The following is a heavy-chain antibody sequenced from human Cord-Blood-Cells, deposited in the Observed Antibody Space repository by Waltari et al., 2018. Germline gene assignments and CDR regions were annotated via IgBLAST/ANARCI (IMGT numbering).Heavy chain of an antibody. CDR1: GYTLTELS. J-gene: IGHJ6*02. V-gene: IGHV1-24*01. D-gene: IGHD6-13*01. CDR2: FYPEDGEK. Sequence: QVQLVQSGAEVKKPGASVKVSCKVSGYTLTELSMHWVRQAPGKGLEWMGGFYPEDGEKIYAQKFQGRVTMTEDTSTDTAYMELSSLRSEDTAVYYCATDGPVKAAAGYYYYGMDVWGQGTTVTVSS. CDR3: ATDGPVKAAAGYYYYGMDV.